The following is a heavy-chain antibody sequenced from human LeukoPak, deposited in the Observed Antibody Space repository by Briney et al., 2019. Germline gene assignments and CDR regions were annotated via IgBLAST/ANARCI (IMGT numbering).Heavy chain of an antibody. CDR1: GFTFSSYS. Sequence: PGGSLRLSCAASGFTFSSYSMNWVRQAPGKGLEWVSSISSSSSYIYYADSVKGRFTISRDNAKNSLYLQMNSLRAEDTAVYYCATVPKIAVAAKADDAFDIWGQGTMVTVSS. CDR2: ISSSSSYI. V-gene: IGHV3-21*01. CDR3: ATVPKIAVAAKADDAFDI. J-gene: IGHJ3*02. D-gene: IGHD6-19*01.